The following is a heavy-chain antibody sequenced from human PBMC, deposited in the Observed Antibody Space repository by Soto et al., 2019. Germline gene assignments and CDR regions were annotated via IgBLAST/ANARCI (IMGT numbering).Heavy chain of an antibody. CDR3: ARDYWSKYYYDSSYNYGSNWFAP. D-gene: IGHD3-22*01. V-gene: IGHV1-69*13. CDR1: GGTFSSYA. CDR2: IIPIFGTA. Sequence: VASVKVSCKASGGTFSSYAISWVRQAPGQGLEWMGGIIPIFGTANYAQKFQGRVTITADESTSTAYMELSSLRSEDTAVYYCARDYWSKYYYDSSYNYGSNWFAPWGQGTTVTVSS. J-gene: IGHJ5*02.